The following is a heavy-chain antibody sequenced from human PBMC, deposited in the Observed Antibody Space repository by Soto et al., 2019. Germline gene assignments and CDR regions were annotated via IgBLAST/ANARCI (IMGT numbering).Heavy chain of an antibody. J-gene: IGHJ5*02. Sequence: SETLSLTCTVSGGSISSSSYYWGWIRQPPGKGLEWIGSIYYSGSTYYNPSLKSRVTISVDTSKNQFSLKLSSVTAADTAVYYCARIRKGYSSSWPPGWFDPWGQGTLVTAPQ. CDR2: IYYSGST. V-gene: IGHV4-39*01. CDR1: GGSISSSSYY. CDR3: ARIRKGYSSSWPPGWFDP. D-gene: IGHD6-13*01.